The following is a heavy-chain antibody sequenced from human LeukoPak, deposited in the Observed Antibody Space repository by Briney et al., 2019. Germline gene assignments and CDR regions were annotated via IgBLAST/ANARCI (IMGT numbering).Heavy chain of an antibody. CDR3: ARRGYDFWSGYQLYFDY. Sequence: SETLSLTCTVSGGSVSSYYWSWIRQPPGKGLEWIGYIYYSGSTNYNPSLKSRVTISVDTSKNQFSLKLSSVTAADTAVYYCARRGYDFWSGYQLYFDYWGQGTLVTVSS. V-gene: IGHV4-59*08. CDR2: IYYSGST. J-gene: IGHJ4*02. CDR1: GGSVSSYY. D-gene: IGHD3-3*01.